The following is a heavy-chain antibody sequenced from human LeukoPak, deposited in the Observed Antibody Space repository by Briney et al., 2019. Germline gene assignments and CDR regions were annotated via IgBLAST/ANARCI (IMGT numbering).Heavy chain of an antibody. CDR3: ARGRFYDFWSGYRHDAFDI. CDR2: IIPIFGTA. V-gene: IGHV1-69*05. Sequence: ASVKVSCKASGGTFSSYAISWLRQAPGQGLEWMGGIIPIFGTANYAQKFQGRVTITTDESTSTAYMELSSLRSEDTAVYYCARGRFYDFWSGYRHDAFDIWGQGTMVTVSS. CDR1: GGTFSSYA. J-gene: IGHJ3*02. D-gene: IGHD3-3*01.